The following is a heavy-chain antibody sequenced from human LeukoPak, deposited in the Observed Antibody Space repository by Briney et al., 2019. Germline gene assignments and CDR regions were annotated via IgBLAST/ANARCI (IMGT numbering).Heavy chain of an antibody. CDR3: ARDYYDSSGYPPDAFDI. CDR1: GYTFTGYY. CDR2: INPNSGGT. Sequence: EASVKVSCKASGYTFTGYYMHWVRQAPGQGLEWMGWINPNSGGTNYAQKFQGRVTMTRDTSISTAYMELSRLRSDDTAVYYCARDYYDSSGYPPDAFDIWGQGTMVTVSS. V-gene: IGHV1-2*02. D-gene: IGHD3-22*01. J-gene: IGHJ3*02.